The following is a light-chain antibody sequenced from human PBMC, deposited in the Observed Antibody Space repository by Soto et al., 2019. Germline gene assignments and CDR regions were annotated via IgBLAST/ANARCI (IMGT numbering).Light chain of an antibody. V-gene: IGLV2-23*01. Sequence: QSALTQPASVSGSPGQSITISCTGTSSDVGSYNLVSWYQQHPGKAPQLMIYEGSKRPSGVSNRFSGSKSGNTASLTISGVQGEEEADYYCWSYAGTDVVGTGSELTVL. CDR3: WSYAGTDV. CDR1: SSDVGSYNL. J-gene: IGLJ1*01. CDR2: EGS.